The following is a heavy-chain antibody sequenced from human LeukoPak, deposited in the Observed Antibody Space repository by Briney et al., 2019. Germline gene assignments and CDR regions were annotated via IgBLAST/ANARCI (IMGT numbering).Heavy chain of an antibody. Sequence: PGGSLRLSCATSGFTFSTYGMNWVRQAPGKGLEWVSYISSSNSIYYADSVKGRFTISRDNAKNSLYLQMNNLRADDTAVYYRATGFDYVDSGYWGQGTLVTVSS. D-gene: IGHD4-17*01. V-gene: IGHV3-48*01. J-gene: IGHJ4*02. CDR2: ISSSNSI. CDR1: GFTFSTYG. CDR3: ATGFDYVDSGY.